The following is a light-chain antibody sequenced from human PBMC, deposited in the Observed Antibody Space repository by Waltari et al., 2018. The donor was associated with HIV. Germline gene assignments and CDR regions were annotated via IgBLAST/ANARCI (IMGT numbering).Light chain of an antibody. CDR2: EVN. CDR3: SSYKDANDVV. CDR1: SSDVGGFDY. V-gene: IGLV2-8*01. J-gene: IGLJ2*01. Sequence: QSALTQPPSASGSPGQSVTISCTGTSSDVGGFDYVSWYHQQPPKAPKLILYEVNRRPSGVPDRFSRSKSGHTASLTVSGLQPEDEGDYYCSSYKDANDVVFGGGTKLTVL.